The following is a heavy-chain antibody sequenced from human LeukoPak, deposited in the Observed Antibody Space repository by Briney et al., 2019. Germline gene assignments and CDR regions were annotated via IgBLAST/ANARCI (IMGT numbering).Heavy chain of an antibody. Sequence: ETLSLTCTVSGGSINNFFWNWVRQSPGKGLEWIGYVDHSGNTKYNPSLWGRVTMFVDTSNNQFSLRLTSLTAADTAVYYCARVPWKFEPFDIWGQGTKVTVSS. V-gene: IGHV4-59*01. CDR2: VDHSGNT. CDR3: ARVPWKFEPFDI. CDR1: GGSINNFF. J-gene: IGHJ3*02. D-gene: IGHD1-1*01.